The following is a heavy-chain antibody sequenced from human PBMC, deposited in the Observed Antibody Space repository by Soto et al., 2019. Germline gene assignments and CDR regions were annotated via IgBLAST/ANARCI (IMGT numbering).Heavy chain of an antibody. CDR2: IYWDDDK. CDR3: AHRPSYCSGGSCYSSFDY. J-gene: IGHJ4*02. D-gene: IGHD2-15*01. V-gene: IGHV2-5*02. CDR1: GFSLSTSGVG. Sequence: QITLKESGPTLVKPTQTLTLTCTFSGFSLSTSGVGVGWIRQPPGKALEWLALIYWDDDKRYSPSLNRRLTIQKVNSQNQMVLTTTNMDPVQTATYYSAHRPSYCSGGSCYSSFDYWGQGTLVTVFS.